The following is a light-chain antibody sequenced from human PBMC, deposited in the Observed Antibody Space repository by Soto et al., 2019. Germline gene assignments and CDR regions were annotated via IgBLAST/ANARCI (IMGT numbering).Light chain of an antibody. J-gene: IGKJ1*01. Sequence: EIVLTQSPGTLSLSPGETATLSGRASQTIGRNYLALDHQKPGHTPSLLIFCTSTRATGIPDRFSGSASGTDFTLSISRLEPEDFAVYYCMQGTHWPQTFGQGTKA. V-gene: IGKV3D-20*02. CDR2: CTS. CDR3: MQGTHWPQT. CDR1: QTIGRNY.